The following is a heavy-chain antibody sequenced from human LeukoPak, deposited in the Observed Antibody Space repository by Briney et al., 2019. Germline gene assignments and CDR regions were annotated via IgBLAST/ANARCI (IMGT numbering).Heavy chain of an antibody. CDR2: ISSSGNTI. V-gene: IGHV3-48*03. CDR1: GFTFIIE. D-gene: IGHD2-2*01. J-gene: IGHJ4*02. Sequence: GGSLRLSCEASGFTFIIEMNWVRQAPGRGLEWVSYISSSGNTIYYADSVKGRFTISRDNAKNSLYLQMSSLRAEDTAIYYCARETDSTLFDYWGQGTLVTVSS. CDR3: ARETDSTLFDY.